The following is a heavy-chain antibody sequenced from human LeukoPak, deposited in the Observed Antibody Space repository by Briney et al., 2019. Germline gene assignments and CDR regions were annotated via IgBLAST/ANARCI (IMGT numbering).Heavy chain of an antibody. CDR2: IYYSGST. CDR3: AKGGEYFQH. Sequence: SETLSLTCTVSGGSISSSSYYWGWIRQPPGKGLEWIGSIYYSGSTYYNPSLKSRVTISVDTSKNQFSLKLSSVTAADTAVYYCAKGGEYFQHWGQGTLVTVSS. V-gene: IGHV4-39*07. J-gene: IGHJ1*01. CDR1: GGSISSSSYY.